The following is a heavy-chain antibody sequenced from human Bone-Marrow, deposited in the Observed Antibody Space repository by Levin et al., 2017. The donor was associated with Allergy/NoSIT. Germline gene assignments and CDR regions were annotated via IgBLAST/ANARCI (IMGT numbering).Heavy chain of an antibody. V-gene: IGHV4-59*01. Sequence: SETLSLTCTVSGTSITNYYWTWIRQPPGKGLELIGSIYHSGSTKYNPSLKSRVTMSVDTSKNQFSLNLNSVTAADTAVYYCARGTYYYYESNKYLFWVDPWGQGTLVTVSS. D-gene: IGHD3-22*01. CDR1: GTSITNYY. J-gene: IGHJ5*02. CDR3: ARGTYYYYESNKYLFWVDP. CDR2: IYHSGST.